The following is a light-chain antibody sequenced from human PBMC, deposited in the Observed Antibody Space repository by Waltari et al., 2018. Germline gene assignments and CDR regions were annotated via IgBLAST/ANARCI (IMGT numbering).Light chain of an antibody. J-gene: IGKJ2*01. Sequence: DIVMTQSPDSLAVSLGERATINCKSSQSLLYRSNNKNSLAWYQRKPGQPPKLLIYWASTRESGVPDRVSGSGSGTDFTLTISSLQAEDVAVYYCQQYYDTPYSFGQGTKLEIK. CDR1: QSLLYRSNNKNS. V-gene: IGKV4-1*01. CDR2: WAS. CDR3: QQYYDTPYS.